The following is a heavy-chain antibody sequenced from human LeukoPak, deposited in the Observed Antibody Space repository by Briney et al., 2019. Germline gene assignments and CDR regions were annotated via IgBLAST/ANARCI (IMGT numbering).Heavy chain of an antibody. D-gene: IGHD1-26*01. V-gene: IGHV3-23*01. Sequence: GGPLRLSCAASGLTFSIDAMSWGREAPGRGLEWVSAFSGSGGSTYCADSVKGRFTLSRENSNNTMYLQMNRLRAVDTAVYYCAKRTGYSGSSFGIDYWGQGTLVTVSS. CDR1: GLTFSIDA. J-gene: IGHJ4*02. CDR2: FSGSGGST. CDR3: AKRTGYSGSSFGIDY.